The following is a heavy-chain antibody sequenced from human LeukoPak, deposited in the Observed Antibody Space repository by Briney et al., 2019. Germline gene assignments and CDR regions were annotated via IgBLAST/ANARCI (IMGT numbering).Heavy chain of an antibody. CDR3: ARSLIPGRWYFDL. D-gene: IGHD3-16*01. CDR1: GFTFRSFP. V-gene: IGHV3-30*04. Sequence: PGKSLRLSCAVSGFTFRSFPFHWVRQAPGKGLEWVAAISTDGSYKYHGDSVKGRFTISRDNPMNTLYLQMNGLRADDTAVYYCARSLIPGRWYFDLWGRGTLVTVSS. J-gene: IGHJ2*01. CDR2: ISTDGSYK.